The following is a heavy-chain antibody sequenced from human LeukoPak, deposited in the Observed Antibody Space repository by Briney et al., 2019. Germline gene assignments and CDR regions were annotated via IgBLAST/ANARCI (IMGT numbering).Heavy chain of an antibody. CDR2: VSYDGTNK. V-gene: IGHV3-30*18. CDR1: GFTFSNYD. Sequence: GRSLRLSCAASGFTFSNYDMHWVRQAPGKGLEWVAVVSYDGTNKYYADSVKGRFTISRDNSKNTLHLQMNSLRAEDTAVYYCAKDDRGNEAPFDYWGQGTLVTVSS. J-gene: IGHJ4*02. CDR3: AKDDRGNEAPFDY.